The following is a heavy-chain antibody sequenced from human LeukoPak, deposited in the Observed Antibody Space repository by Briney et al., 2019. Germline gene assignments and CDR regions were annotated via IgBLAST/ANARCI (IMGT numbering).Heavy chain of an antibody. V-gene: IGHV3-7*01. CDR1: GFTFSSYW. J-gene: IGHJ3*02. CDR2: IKNDGSEK. Sequence: SGGSLRLSCAASGFTFSSYWMSWVRQAPGKGLEWVAHIKNDGSEKYYVDSVKGRFTISRDNAKNSLYLQMSSLRAEDTAVYYCARDYPEALDIWGQGTMVTVAS. CDR3: ARDYPEALDI.